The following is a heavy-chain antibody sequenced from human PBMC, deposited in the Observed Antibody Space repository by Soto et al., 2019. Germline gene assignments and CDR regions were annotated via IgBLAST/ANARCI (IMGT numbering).Heavy chain of an antibody. V-gene: IGHV4-39*01. CDR1: GGSISSSSYY. CDR2: IYYSGST. CDR3: ASKAAVAFDI. D-gene: IGHD6-13*01. Sequence: SETLSLTCTVSGGSISSSSYYWGWIRQPPGKGLEWIGSIYYSGSTYYNPSLKSRVTISVDTSKNQFSLKLSSVTAADAAVYYCASKAAVAFDIWGQGTMVTVSS. J-gene: IGHJ3*02.